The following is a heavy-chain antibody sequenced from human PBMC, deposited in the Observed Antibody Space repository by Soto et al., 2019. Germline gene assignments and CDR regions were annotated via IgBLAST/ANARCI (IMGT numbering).Heavy chain of an antibody. CDR1: GYTFTSYA. CDR2: INAGNGNT. D-gene: IGHD6-19*01. CDR3: ARVSRLGAVAGIGY. V-gene: IGHV1-3*01. Sequence: ASVKVSCKASGYTFTSYAMHWVRQAPGQRLEWMGWINAGNGNTKYSQKFQGRVTITRDTSASTAYMELSSLRSEDTAVYYCARVSRLGAVAGIGYWGQGTLVTVSS. J-gene: IGHJ4*02.